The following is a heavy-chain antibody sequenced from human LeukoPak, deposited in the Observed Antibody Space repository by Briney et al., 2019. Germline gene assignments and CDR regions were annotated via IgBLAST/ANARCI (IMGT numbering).Heavy chain of an antibody. V-gene: IGHV4-4*07. J-gene: IGHJ6*02. Sequence: SETLSLTCAVSGGSFSSYYWSWIRQPAGKGLEWIGRIYTSGSTNYNPSLKSRVTMSVDTSKNQFSLKLSSVTAADTAVYYCARVWKLGSGSYPGSYNYYGMDVWGQGTTVTVSS. CDR2: IYTSGST. D-gene: IGHD3-10*01. CDR3: ARVWKLGSGSYPGSYNYYGMDV. CDR1: GGSFSSYY.